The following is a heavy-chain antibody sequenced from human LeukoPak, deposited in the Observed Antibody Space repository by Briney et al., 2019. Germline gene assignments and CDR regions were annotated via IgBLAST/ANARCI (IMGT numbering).Heavy chain of an antibody. J-gene: IGHJ3*02. CDR3: ARDPGGPHTVKWDAFDI. CDR1: GFTVSSHY. D-gene: IGHD2-2*02. CDR2: IFSGGST. V-gene: IGHV3-53*01. Sequence: PGGSLRLSGAASGFTVSSHYMSWVRQTPGKGLEWVSVIFSGGSTYYADSVKGRFTISRDNSKNTLYLQMNSLRAEDTAVYYCARDPGGPHTVKWDAFDIWGQGIMVTVSS.